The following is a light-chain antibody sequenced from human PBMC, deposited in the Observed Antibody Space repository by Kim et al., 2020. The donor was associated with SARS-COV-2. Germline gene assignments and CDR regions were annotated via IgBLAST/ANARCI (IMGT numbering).Light chain of an antibody. CDR2: GAS. CDR1: QSVSRN. V-gene: IGKV3-15*01. Sequence: SPGDRATRSCRASQSVSRNLAWYQQKPGQAPRLLIYGASTRATGIPARFSGSGSGTEFTLTISSLQSEDFAVYYCQQYNNWPPGTFGQGTKVDIK. CDR3: QQYNNWPPGT. J-gene: IGKJ1*01.